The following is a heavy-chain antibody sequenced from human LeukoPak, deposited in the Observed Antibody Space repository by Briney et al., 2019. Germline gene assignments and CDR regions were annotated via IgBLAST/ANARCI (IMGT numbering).Heavy chain of an antibody. J-gene: IGHJ4*02. CDR2: ISSSDSYI. V-gene: IGHV3-21*01. CDR1: GFTFSSYS. CDR3: ASTIVVVPAASFDY. Sequence: KAGGSLRLSCAASGFTFSSYSMNWVRQAPGKGLEWVSSISSSDSYIYYADSVKGRFTISRDNANNSLYLQMNSLRAEDTAVYYCASTIVVVPAASFDYWGQGTLVTVSS. D-gene: IGHD2-2*01.